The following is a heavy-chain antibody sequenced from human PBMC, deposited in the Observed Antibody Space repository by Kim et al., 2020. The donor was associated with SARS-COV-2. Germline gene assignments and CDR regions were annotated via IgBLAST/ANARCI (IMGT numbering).Heavy chain of an antibody. V-gene: IGHV1-69*13. D-gene: IGHD3-10*01. CDR1: GGTFSSYA. CDR2: IIPIFGTA. J-gene: IGHJ6*02. CDR3: ARGDYAMVRGQGGMDV. Sequence: SVKVSCKASGGTFSSYAISWVRQAPGQGLEWMGGIIPIFGTANYAQKFQGRVTITADESTSTAYMELSSLRSEDTAVYYCARGDYAMVRGQGGMDVWGQGTTVTVSS.